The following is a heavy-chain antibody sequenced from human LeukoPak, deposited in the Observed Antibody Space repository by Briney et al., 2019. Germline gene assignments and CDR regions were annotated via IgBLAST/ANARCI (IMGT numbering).Heavy chain of an antibody. Sequence: GGSLRLSCAASGFSFDDYAMHWVRQAPGKGLVWVSRINTEGSSTSYADSVKGRFTISRDNAKNTLYLQMNSLRAEDTAVYYCARAIYVDGAFDIWGQGTMVTVSS. J-gene: IGHJ3*02. CDR3: ARAIYVDGAFDI. V-gene: IGHV3-74*01. CDR2: INTEGSST. D-gene: IGHD3-16*01. CDR1: GFSFDDYA.